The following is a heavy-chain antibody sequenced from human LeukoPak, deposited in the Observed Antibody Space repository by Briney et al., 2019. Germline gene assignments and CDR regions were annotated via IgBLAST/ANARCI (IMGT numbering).Heavy chain of an antibody. CDR2: IYYSGST. D-gene: IGHD2-15*01. Sequence: SETLSLTCAVSGGSISSYYWSWIRQPPGKGLEWIGYIYYSGSTNYNPSLKSRVTISVDTSKNQFSLKLSSVTAADTAVYYCARGEAANYYYYGMDVWGQGTTVTVSS. CDR3: ARGEAANYYYYGMDV. V-gene: IGHV4-59*08. CDR1: GGSISSYY. J-gene: IGHJ6*02.